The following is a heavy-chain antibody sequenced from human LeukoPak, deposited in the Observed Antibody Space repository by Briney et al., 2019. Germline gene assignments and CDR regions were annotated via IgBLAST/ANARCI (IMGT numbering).Heavy chain of an antibody. CDR3: ARPSTTVSLPDY. V-gene: IGHV3-11*04. CDR1: GFTFSDYY. J-gene: IGHJ4*02. CDR2: ISIRGTLK. D-gene: IGHD1-1*01. Sequence: KPGGSLRLSCAASGFTFSDYYMAWIRQAPGKGLEWVSYISIRGTLKYYTDSVKGRFTISRDNAEKSVYLQMNSLRAEDTAVYYCARPSTTVSLPDYWGQGTLVTVSS.